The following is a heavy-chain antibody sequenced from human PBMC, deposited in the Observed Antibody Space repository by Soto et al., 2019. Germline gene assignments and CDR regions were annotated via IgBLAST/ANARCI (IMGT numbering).Heavy chain of an antibody. V-gene: IGHV3-15*01. CDR3: TTALQYDFWSGPALGAFDI. J-gene: IGHJ3*02. CDR1: VFTFSNAW. D-gene: IGHD3-3*01. CDR2: IKSKTDGGTT. Sequence: GLALRRSCEGSVFTFSNAWMSWVLQKPVKVLDCFGRIKSKTDGGTTDYAAPVKGRFTISRDDSKNTLYLQMNSLKTEDTAVYYCTTALQYDFWSGPALGAFDIWGQGTMVTVSS.